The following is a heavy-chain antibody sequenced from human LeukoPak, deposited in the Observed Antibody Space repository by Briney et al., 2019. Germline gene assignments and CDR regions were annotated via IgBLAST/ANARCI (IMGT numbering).Heavy chain of an antibody. D-gene: IGHD6-19*01. CDR2: ISAYDGNT. CDR3: ARDPGLGAGPLTYYGMDV. J-gene: IGHJ6*02. Sequence: ASVKVSCKASGYTFTSYGISWVRQAPGQGLEWMGWISAYDGNTNYAQKLQGRVTMTTDTSTSTAYMELRSLRSDDTAVYYCARDPGLGAGPLTYYGMDVWGQGTTVTVSS. CDR1: GYTFTSYG. V-gene: IGHV1-18*01.